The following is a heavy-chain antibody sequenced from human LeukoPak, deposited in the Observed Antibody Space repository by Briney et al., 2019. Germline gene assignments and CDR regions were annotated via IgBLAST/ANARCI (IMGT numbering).Heavy chain of an antibody. Sequence: GGSLRLSCAASGFTFSTFGFNWVRQAPGKGLEWVSSISHSSTYISYADSVKGRFTISRDNARNSLYLQMDSLRVEDTAVYYCGRGYYYDSSVAYWGQGTLVTVSS. CDR2: ISHSSTYI. J-gene: IGHJ4*02. D-gene: IGHD3-22*01. CDR1: GFTFSTFG. CDR3: GRGYYYDSSVAY. V-gene: IGHV3-21*01.